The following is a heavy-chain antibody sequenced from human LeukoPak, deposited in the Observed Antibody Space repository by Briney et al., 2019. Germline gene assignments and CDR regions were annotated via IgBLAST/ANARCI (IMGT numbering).Heavy chain of an antibody. V-gene: IGHV4-34*01. D-gene: IGHD2-15*01. CDR1: GGSFSGYY. CDR3: ARGDIVVVRRATIRIGFDY. Sequence: DPLSLTCAAYGGSFSGYYWSWIRQPPGKGLEWIGEVKCSGKTNHNPSLKSRVTLTEDTSKNQFSLKLTSVTATDTAVYYCARGDIVVVRRATIRIGFDYWGQGTLVSV. J-gene: IGHJ4*02. CDR2: VKCSGKT.